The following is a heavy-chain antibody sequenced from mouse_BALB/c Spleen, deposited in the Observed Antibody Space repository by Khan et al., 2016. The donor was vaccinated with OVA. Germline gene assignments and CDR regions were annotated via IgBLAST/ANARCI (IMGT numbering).Heavy chain of an antibody. D-gene: IGHD2-10*02. V-gene: IGHV2-6-5*01. CDR2: IWGGGST. CDR3: AKGVWSYYFTLDY. J-gene: IGHJ4*01. CDR1: GFSLTDYG. Sequence: VQLKESGPGLVAPSQSLSITCTVSGFSLTDYGVSWIRQPPGKGLEWLGVIWGGGSTYYNSALKSRLSISKDNSESQVFLKMNSLQTDDTAIYYCAKGVWSYYFTLDYWGQGTSGTVSS.